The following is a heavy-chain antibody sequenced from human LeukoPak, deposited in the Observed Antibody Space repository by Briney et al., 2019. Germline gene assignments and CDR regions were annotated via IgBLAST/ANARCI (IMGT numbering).Heavy chain of an antibody. CDR2: TYHSGST. D-gene: IGHD6-19*01. CDR3: ASGGYRSGWPIFNY. Sequence: SGTLSLTCAVSGCSNSSSNWWSWVRHPPGKWLEWIGETYHSGSTNYNPSLKSRVTISVDKSKNRFSLKLSSVTAAHTAVYYCASGGYRSGWPIFNYGGQGTLVTVS. J-gene: IGHJ4*02. V-gene: IGHV4-4*02. CDR1: GCSNSSSNW.